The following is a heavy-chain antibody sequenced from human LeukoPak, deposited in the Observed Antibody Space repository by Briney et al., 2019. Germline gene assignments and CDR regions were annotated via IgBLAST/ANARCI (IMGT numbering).Heavy chain of an antibody. D-gene: IGHD2-2*01. CDR3: ARGLGYCSSTSCYHNAGPFDY. J-gene: IGHJ4*02. CDR2: TYYSGST. Sequence: SETLSLTCTVSGGSISSYYWSWIRQPPGKGLEWIGYTYYSGSTNYNPSLKSRVTISVDTSKNQFSLKLSSVTAADTAVYYCARGLGYCSSTSCYHNAGPFDYWGQGTLVTVSS. CDR1: GGSISSYY. V-gene: IGHV4-59*01.